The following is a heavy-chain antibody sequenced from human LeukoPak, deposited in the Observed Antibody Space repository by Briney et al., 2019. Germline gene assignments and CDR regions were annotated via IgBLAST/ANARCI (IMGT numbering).Heavy chain of an antibody. D-gene: IGHD3-3*01. CDR3: ARVGRAYDFWDYLDY. J-gene: IGHJ4*02. CDR2: LSYDGSQT. Sequence: PGGSLRLSCAASGFTFSSYAMHWVRQAPGKGLEWVTILSYDGSQTYYADSVKGRFTISRDNSKNTLFLQMNSLRAEDTAIYYCARVGRAYDFWDYLDYWGQGTPVTVSS. CDR1: GFTFSSYA. V-gene: IGHV3-30*04.